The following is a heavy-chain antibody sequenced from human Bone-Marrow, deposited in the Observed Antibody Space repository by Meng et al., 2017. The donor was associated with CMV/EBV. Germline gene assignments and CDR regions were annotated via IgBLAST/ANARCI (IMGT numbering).Heavy chain of an antibody. CDR3: ARDSAAAQGGMDV. V-gene: IGHV3-21*01. Sequence: GESLKISCAASGFTFSSYSMNWVRQAPGKGLEWVSSISSSSSYIYYADSVKGRFAISRDNAKNSLYLQMNSLRAEDTAVYYCARDSAAAQGGMDVWGQGTTVTFYS. CDR2: ISSSSSYI. J-gene: IGHJ6*02. CDR1: GFTFSSYS.